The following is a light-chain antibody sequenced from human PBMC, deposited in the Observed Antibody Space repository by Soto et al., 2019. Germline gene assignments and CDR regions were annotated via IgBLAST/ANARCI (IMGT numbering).Light chain of an antibody. V-gene: IGLV2-14*03. Sequence: QSTLTQPVSVSGSPGQSITISCTGTSSDVGAYDYVSWYQQHPDKAPKLMIYEVSNRPSGVSNRFSGSKSVNTATLTISGLQTEYETDYYCSSSTLSSTRVFLPGTKVTV. CDR3: SSSTLSSTRV. CDR1: SSDVGAYDY. CDR2: EVS. J-gene: IGLJ1*01.